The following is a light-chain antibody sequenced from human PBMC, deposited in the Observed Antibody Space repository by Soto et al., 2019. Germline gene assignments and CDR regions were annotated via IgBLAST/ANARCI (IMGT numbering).Light chain of an antibody. J-gene: IGLJ2*01. CDR1: SSDVGSYNR. Sequence: QAVLTQPPSVSGSPGQSVTISCTGTSSDVGSYNRVSWYQQPPGTAPKVMIYEVTNRPSGVPDRFSGSKSGNTASLTISGLQAEDEADYYCSSFTSSSTLIFGGGTKLTVL. CDR2: EVT. V-gene: IGLV2-18*02. CDR3: SSFTSSSTLI.